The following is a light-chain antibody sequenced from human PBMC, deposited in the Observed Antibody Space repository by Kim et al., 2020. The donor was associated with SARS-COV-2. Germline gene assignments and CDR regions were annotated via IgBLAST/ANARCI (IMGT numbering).Light chain of an antibody. V-gene: IGKV4-1*01. Sequence: ATINRQASQEFLSRSSNKEYLAWYPQKPGQPPKLLIYWATTRASGVPDRFSGSGSGTDFTLTISSLQAEDVAVYYCQQYHSTPLTFGGGTKVDIK. CDR2: WAT. J-gene: IGKJ4*01. CDR3: QQYHSTPLT. CDR1: QEFLSRSSNKEY.